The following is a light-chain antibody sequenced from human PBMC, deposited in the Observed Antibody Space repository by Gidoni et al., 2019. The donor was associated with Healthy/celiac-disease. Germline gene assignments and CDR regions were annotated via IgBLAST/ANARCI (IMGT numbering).Light chain of an antibody. Sequence: EIVLTQSPATLSLSPGERATLSCRASQSVSIYLAWYQQNPGQAPRLLIYDASNRATGIPARFSGSGSGTDFTLTISSLEPEDFAVYYCQQRSNWPTFGGGTKVEIK. J-gene: IGKJ4*01. CDR1: QSVSIY. CDR3: QQRSNWPT. CDR2: DAS. V-gene: IGKV3-11*01.